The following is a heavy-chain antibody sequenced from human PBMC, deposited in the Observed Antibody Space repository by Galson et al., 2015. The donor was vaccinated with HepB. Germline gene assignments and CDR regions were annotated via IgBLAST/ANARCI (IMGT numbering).Heavy chain of an antibody. CDR2: IRNKAYGGTG. V-gene: IGHV3-49*02. Sequence: LEWVGFIRNKAYGGTGEYAASVKGRFTISRDDSSSIAYLQINSLKTEDTAVYYCSRVVDYIWGSYRPYFDYWGQGTLVTVSS. CDR3: SRVVDYIWGSYRPYFDY. D-gene: IGHD3-16*02. J-gene: IGHJ4*02.